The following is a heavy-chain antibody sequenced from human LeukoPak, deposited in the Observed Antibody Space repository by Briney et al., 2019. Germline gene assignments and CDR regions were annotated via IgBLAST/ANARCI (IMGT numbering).Heavy chain of an antibody. D-gene: IGHD3-3*01. Sequence: GGSLRLSCAASGFTFSAYWMHWVRQVPGKGLVWVSRINNDGTATFFADPVKGRFTISRDNAKNTLYLQMDSLRAEDTAVYYCAKDERVVPFDYWGQGTLVTVSS. CDR2: INNDGTAT. CDR1: GFTFSAYW. CDR3: AKDERVVPFDY. V-gene: IGHV3-74*01. J-gene: IGHJ4*02.